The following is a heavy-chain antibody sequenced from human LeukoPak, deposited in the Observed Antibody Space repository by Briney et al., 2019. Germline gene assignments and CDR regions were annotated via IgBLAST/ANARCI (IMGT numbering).Heavy chain of an antibody. J-gene: IGHJ6*02. CDR2: ISSSSSYI. Sequence: GGSLRLSCAASGFTFSSYTMNWVRQAPGKGLEWVSSISSSSSYIYYADSVKGRFTISRDNAKNSLYLQMNSLRAEDTAVYYCARVAYYYDSSGYYYSGYYYYGMDVWGQGTTVTVSS. V-gene: IGHV3-21*01. CDR1: GFTFSSYT. D-gene: IGHD3-22*01. CDR3: ARVAYYYDSSGYYYSGYYYYGMDV.